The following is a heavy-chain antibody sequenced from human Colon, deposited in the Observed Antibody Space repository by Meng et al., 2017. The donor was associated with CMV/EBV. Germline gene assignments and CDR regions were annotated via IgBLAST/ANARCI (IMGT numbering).Heavy chain of an antibody. CDR3: ARDLVVVIPDDL. Sequence: ASVKVSCKASGYTFTGHHMHWVRQAPGQGLEWMGWINSNSGGTKYAQKFQGRVTMTRDTSISTAYMELTSLRSDDTAVYYCARDLVVVIPDDLWGQGTLVTVSS. CDR2: INSNSGGT. J-gene: IGHJ5*02. CDR1: GYTFTGHH. D-gene: IGHD2-2*01. V-gene: IGHV1-2*02.